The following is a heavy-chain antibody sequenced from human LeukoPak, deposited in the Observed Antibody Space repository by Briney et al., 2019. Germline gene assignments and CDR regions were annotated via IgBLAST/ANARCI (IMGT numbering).Heavy chain of an antibody. Sequence: PGGSLRLSCAASGFTFSSYAMSWVRQAPGKGLEWVSAITGRGGSTYYADSVKGRFTISRDNSKNTLYLQMNSLRAEGTAVYYCAKTPSLASTYYDFWSGYNYYYMDVWGKGTTVTVSS. D-gene: IGHD3-3*01. CDR2: ITGRGGST. CDR1: GFTFSSYA. CDR3: AKTPSLASTYYDFWSGYNYYYMDV. J-gene: IGHJ6*03. V-gene: IGHV3-23*01.